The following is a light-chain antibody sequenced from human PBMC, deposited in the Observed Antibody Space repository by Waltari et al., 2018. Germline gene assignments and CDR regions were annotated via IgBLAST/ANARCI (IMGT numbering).Light chain of an antibody. V-gene: IGLV2-11*01. CDR3: CSYAGTYRWV. CDR1: SSDVGNYNY. CDR2: DVY. J-gene: IGLJ3*02. Sequence: QSALTQPRSVSGSPGQSVTISCTGTSSDVGNYNYVSWYQQYPGKAPKLMIADVYKRPSGVPDRFSGSKSGNTASLTISGLQTEDEADYYCCSYAGTYRWVFGGGTK.